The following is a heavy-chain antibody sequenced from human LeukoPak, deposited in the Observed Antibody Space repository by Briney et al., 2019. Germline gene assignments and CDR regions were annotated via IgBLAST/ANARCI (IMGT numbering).Heavy chain of an antibody. CDR1: GFTVSSNY. D-gene: IGHD4-23*01. V-gene: IGHV3-53*01. CDR3: ARHTYGGNSHFDY. CDR2: IYSGGST. Sequence: GGSLRLSCAASGFTVSSNYMSWVRQAPGKGLEWVSVIYSGGSTYYADSVKGRFTISRDNSKNTLYLQMNSLRAEDTAVYYCARHTYGGNSHFDYWGQGTLVTVSS. J-gene: IGHJ4*02.